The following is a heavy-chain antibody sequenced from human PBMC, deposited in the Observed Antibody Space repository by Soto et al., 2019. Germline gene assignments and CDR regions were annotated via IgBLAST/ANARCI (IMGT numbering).Heavy chain of an antibody. Sequence: PGGSLRLSCTASGFTFSTYAMRWVRQAPGKGLEWVSAISNSGGSTYYADSVQGRFTISRDNYMNTLYLQMTSLRIEDTAVYCCAHPRGFGVFDAYDIWGQGTMVTVSS. CDR2: ISNSGGST. D-gene: IGHD3-10*01. CDR3: AHPRGFGVFDAYDI. CDR1: GFTFSTYA. V-gene: IGHV3-23*01. J-gene: IGHJ3*02.